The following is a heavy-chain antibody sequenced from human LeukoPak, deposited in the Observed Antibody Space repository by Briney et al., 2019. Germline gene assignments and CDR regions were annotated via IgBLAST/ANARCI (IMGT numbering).Heavy chain of an antibody. Sequence: SETLSLTCTVSGGSISSSSYCWVWIRQPPSKGLEWIGSMYYSGSIFYNPSLKSRVTISINTSKNQFSLKVSSVTAADTAVYYCSRTRVPGSYSPKGPFDYWGQGTLVTVSS. CDR1: GGSISSSSYC. D-gene: IGHD1-26*01. CDR2: MYYSGSI. CDR3: SRTRVPGSYSPKGPFDY. J-gene: IGHJ4*02. V-gene: IGHV4-39*07.